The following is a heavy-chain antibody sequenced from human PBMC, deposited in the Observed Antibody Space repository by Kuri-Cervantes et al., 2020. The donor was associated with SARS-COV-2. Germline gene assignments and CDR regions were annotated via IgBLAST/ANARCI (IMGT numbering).Heavy chain of an antibody. CDR1: GFTFSSYG. D-gene: IGHD3-3*01. CDR2: IWYDGSNK. J-gene: IGHJ4*02. Sequence: GESLKISCAASGFTFSSYGMHWVRQAPGKGLEWVAVIWYDGSNKHYADSVKGRFTISRDNSKNTLYLQMNSLRAEDTAVYYCARDPNAYNFWSGFKGGIDYWGQGTLVTVSS. V-gene: IGHV3-33*01. CDR3: ARDPNAYNFWSGFKGGIDY.